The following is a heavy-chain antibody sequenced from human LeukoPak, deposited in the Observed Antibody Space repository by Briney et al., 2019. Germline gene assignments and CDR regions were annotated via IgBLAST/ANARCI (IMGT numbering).Heavy chain of an antibody. CDR1: GGSISSYY. CDR3: ARERRGFDY. CDR2: IYYSGST. Sequence: NPSETLSLTCTVSGGSISSYYWSWIRQPPGKGLEWIGYIYYSGSTNYDPSLKSRVTISVDTSKNQFSLKLSSVTAADTAVYYCARERRGFDYWGQGTLVTVSS. V-gene: IGHV4-59*01. J-gene: IGHJ4*02.